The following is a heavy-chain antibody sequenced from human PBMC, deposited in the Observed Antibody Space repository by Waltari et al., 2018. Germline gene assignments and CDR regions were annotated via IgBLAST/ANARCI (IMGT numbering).Heavy chain of an antibody. D-gene: IGHD2-21*02. CDR2: IIPILGIT. Sequence: QVQLVQSGAEVKKPGSSVKVSCKASDGAFASYSLSWVRHAPGQGLEGIGRIIPILGITNYTQKFQGRVTITADTSTNTAYLELSNLKSADTAVYYCARGGPATAVWFDPWGQGTLVTVSS. J-gene: IGHJ5*02. V-gene: IGHV1-69*04. CDR3: ARGGPATAVWFDP. CDR1: DGAFASYS.